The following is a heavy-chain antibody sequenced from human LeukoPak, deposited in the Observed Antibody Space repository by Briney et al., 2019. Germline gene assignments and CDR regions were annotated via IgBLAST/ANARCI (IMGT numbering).Heavy chain of an antibody. V-gene: IGHV4-39*07. J-gene: IGHJ4*02. CDR1: GGSISSSSYY. CDR2: IYYSGST. CDR3: ASEEGIAVAGTSY. D-gene: IGHD6-19*01. Sequence: SGTLSLTCAVSGGSISSSSYYWGWIRQPPGKGLEWIGSIYYSGSTYYNPSLKSRVTISVDTSKNQFSLKLSSVTAADTAVYYCASEEGIAVAGTSYWGQGTLVTVSS.